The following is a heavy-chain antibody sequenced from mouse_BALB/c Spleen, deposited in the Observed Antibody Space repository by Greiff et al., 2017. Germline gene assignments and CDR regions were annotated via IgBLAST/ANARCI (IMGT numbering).Heavy chain of an antibody. CDR1: GFTFSSYA. V-gene: IGHV5-9-3*01. D-gene: IGHD2-4*01. Sequence: EVMLVESGGGLVKPGGSLKLSCAASGFTFSSYAMSWVRQTPEKRLEWVATISSGGSYTYYPDSVKGRFTISRDNAKNTLYLQMSSLRSEDTAMYYCARHLITTNYYAMDYWGQGTSVTVSS. J-gene: IGHJ4*01. CDR2: ISSGGSYT. CDR3: ARHLITTNYYAMDY.